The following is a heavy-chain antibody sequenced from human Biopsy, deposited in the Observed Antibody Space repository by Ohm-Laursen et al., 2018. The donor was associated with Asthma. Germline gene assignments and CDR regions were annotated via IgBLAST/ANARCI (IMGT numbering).Heavy chain of an antibody. D-gene: IGHD6-13*01. CDR2: ISGNSGIT. V-gene: IGHV3-23*01. Sequence: SLRLSCAASGFTFRAHAMSWVRQAPGKGLEWVPTISGNSGITYYADSVKGRSTISRDNSQNTLYLHMDSLSAEDTAVYYCAKDRSGTWYGFDYWGQGTLVTVSS. J-gene: IGHJ4*02. CDR3: AKDRSGTWYGFDY. CDR1: GFTFRAHA.